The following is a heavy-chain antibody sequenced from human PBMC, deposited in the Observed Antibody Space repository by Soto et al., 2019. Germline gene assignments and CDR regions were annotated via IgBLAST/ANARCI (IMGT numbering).Heavy chain of an antibody. V-gene: IGHV3-15*07. Sequence: GGSLRLSCAASGFTFSNAWMNWVRQAPGKGLEWVGRIKSKTDGGTTDYAAPVKGRFTISRVDSKNTLYLQMNSLKTEDTAVYYCTTVRGGAKKNYFDYWGQGTLVTVSS. D-gene: IGHD1-26*01. CDR1: GFTFSNAW. J-gene: IGHJ4*02. CDR3: TTVRGGAKKNYFDY. CDR2: IKSKTDGGTT.